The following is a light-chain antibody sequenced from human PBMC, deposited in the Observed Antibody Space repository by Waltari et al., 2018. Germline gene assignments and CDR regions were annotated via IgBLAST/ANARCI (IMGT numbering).Light chain of an antibody. Sequence: QSVLTQPPSASGNPGQSVTISCSGRSSNIGSNSVYWYQHLPGTAPKLLIYMSDQRPSGVPCRLCGSKSGTSASLAISWLRSEDEADYYCAAWDDSLSGFYVFGTGTKVTVL. V-gene: IGLV1-47*01. CDR3: AAWDDSLSGFYV. CDR1: SSNIGSNS. CDR2: MSD. J-gene: IGLJ1*01.